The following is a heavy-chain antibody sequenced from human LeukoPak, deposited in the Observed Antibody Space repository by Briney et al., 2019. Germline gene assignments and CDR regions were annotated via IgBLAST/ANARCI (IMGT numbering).Heavy chain of an antibody. Sequence: GASVKVSCKASGYTFTGYYMHWVRQAPGQGLEWMGWINPNSGGTNYAQKFQGRVTMTRDTSISTAYMELSSLRSEDTAVYYCAREPGYCSSTSCYTIWGQGTMVTVSS. CDR1: GYTFTGYY. J-gene: IGHJ3*02. D-gene: IGHD2-2*02. CDR2: INPNSGGT. CDR3: AREPGYCSSTSCYTI. V-gene: IGHV1-2*02.